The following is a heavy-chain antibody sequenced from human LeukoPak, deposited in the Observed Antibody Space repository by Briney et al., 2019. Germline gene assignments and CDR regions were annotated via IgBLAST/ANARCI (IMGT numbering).Heavy chain of an antibody. J-gene: IGHJ4*02. CDR3: ARDHLTIPI. Sequence: GASVKVSCKASGYTFTSYYMHWVRQAPGQGLEWMGIINPSGGSTSYAQKFQGRVTMTTDTSTSTAYMELRSLRSDDTAVYYCARDHLTIPIWGQGTLVTVSS. CDR2: INPSGGST. V-gene: IGHV1-46*01. CDR1: GYTFTSYY. D-gene: IGHD3-10*01.